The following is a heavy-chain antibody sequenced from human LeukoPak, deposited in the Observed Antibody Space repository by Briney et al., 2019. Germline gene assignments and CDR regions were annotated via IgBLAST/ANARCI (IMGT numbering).Heavy chain of an antibody. D-gene: IGHD6-19*01. CDR1: VFIFSSYC. CDR2: ISYDGSNK. CDR3: AKDGRQQWLLYYFDY. Sequence: GGSLRLSCATSVFIFSSYCMHWVRQAPCKGLEWVAVISYDGSNKYYAESVKGRFSISRDNSKNTLYLQMNSLRAEDTAVYYCAKDGRQQWLLYYFDYWGQGTLVTVSS. V-gene: IGHV3-30*18. J-gene: IGHJ4*02.